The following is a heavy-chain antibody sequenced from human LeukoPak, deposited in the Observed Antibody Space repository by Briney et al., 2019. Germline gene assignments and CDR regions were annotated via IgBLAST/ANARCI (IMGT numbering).Heavy chain of an antibody. CDR2: ISGSGGTT. Sequence: GGSLRLSCAASGFTFSSYAMSWVRQAPGKGLEWVSAISGSGGTTYYADSVKGRFTISRDDAQNSLYLQMNSLRADDTAVYYCAKDILAAGLFFDYWGQGILVTVSS. CDR3: AKDILAAGLFFDY. J-gene: IGHJ4*02. CDR1: GFTFSSYA. V-gene: IGHV3-23*01. D-gene: IGHD6-13*01.